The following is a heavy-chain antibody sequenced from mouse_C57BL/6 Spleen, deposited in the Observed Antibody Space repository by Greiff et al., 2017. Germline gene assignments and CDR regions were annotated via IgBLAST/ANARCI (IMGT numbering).Heavy chain of an antibody. J-gene: IGHJ2*01. CDR1: GYAFSSSW. Sequence: VQLQQSGPELVKPGASVKISCKASGYAFSSSWMNWVKQRPGKGLEWIGRIYPGDGDTNYNGKFTGKATLTADKSSSTAYRQLSSLTSEDSAVYVCARGVNYDYDVRYFDYWGQGTTLTVSS. CDR3: ARGVNYDYDVRYFDY. CDR2: IYPGDGDT. D-gene: IGHD2-4*01. V-gene: IGHV1-82*01.